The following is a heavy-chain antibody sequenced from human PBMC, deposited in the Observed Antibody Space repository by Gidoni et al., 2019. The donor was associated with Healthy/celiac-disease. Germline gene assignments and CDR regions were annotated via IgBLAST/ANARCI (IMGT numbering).Heavy chain of an antibody. V-gene: IGHV3-9*01. CDR1: GFTFDHYA. CDR2: ISWNSGSI. CDR3: AKDRGLRFLEWLGDDAFDI. Sequence: EVQLVESGGGLVQPGRSLRLSCAASGFTFDHYAMHWVRQAPGKGLDWVSGISWNSGSIGYADSVKGRFTISRDNAKNSLYLQMNSLRAEDTALYYCAKDRGLRFLEWLGDDAFDIWGQGTMVTVSS. D-gene: IGHD3-3*01. J-gene: IGHJ3*02.